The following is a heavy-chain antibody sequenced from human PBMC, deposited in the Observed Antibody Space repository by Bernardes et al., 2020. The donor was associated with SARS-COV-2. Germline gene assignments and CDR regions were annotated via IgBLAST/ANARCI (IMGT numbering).Heavy chain of an antibody. D-gene: IGHD4-4*01. CDR3: ATRQTGGRPSKDYYFYTDL. CDR2: ISNSGSTH. J-gene: IGHJ6*03. CDR1: VIAFSSYF. V-gene: IGHV3-48*03. Sequence: GESRRPSCSASVIAFSSYFVTWVRQAPGKALEWISYISNSGSTHYYSYSVKGRFTIARNNAFKSLALQMNNIRAEDTGIYYCATRQTGGRPSKDYYFYTDLWCKATSATVSS.